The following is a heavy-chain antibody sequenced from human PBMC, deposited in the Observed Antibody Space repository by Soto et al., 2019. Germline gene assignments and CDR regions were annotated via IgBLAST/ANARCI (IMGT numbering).Heavy chain of an antibody. J-gene: IGHJ4*02. Sequence: QVQLQESGPGLVKPSGTLSLTCAVSGGSISSTNWWNWVRQPPGKGLEWIGEIDHSGSTNYNPSLKRRVTMSVDKPTNHCSLKLSSVTAADTAVYYCVRDSGNGWKDYWGQGTLVTVSS. CDR1: GGSISSTNW. V-gene: IGHV4-4*02. CDR2: IDHSGST. D-gene: IGHD6-19*01. CDR3: VRDSGNGWKDY.